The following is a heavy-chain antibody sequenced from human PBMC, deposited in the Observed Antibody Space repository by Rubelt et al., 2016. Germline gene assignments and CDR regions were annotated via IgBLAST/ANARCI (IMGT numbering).Heavy chain of an antibody. Sequence: GKGLVWVSRINSDGSSTSYADSVKGRFTISRDNAKNTLYLQMNSLRAEDTAVYYCARVTLSYYYDSSGYSRWFDPWGQGTLVTVSS. J-gene: IGHJ5*02. CDR2: INSDGSST. CDR3: ARVTLSYYYDSSGYSRWFDP. D-gene: IGHD3-22*01. V-gene: IGHV3-74*01.